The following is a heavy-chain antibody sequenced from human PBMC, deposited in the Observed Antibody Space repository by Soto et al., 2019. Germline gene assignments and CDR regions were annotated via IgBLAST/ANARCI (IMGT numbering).Heavy chain of an antibody. Sequence: GGSLRLSCAASGFTFSSYAMSWVRQAPGKGLEWVSAISGSGGSTYYADSVKGRFTISRDNSKNTLYLQMNSLRAEDTAVYYCAKRMPVYYYDSSGLFDYWGQGTLVTVSS. J-gene: IGHJ4*02. CDR3: AKRMPVYYYDSSGLFDY. CDR2: ISGSGGST. CDR1: GFTFSSYA. D-gene: IGHD3-22*01. V-gene: IGHV3-23*01.